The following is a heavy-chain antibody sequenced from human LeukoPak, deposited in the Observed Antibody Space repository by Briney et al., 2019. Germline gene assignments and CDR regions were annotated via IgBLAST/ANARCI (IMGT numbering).Heavy chain of an antibody. V-gene: IGHV3-48*02. CDR3: AREGPYRVN. Sequence: GSLRLSCAASGFTLTSYSMNWVRQAPGKGLEWISVISSGGAPIYYAESVKGRFTISRDSAKNSVYLQMNSLRDEDTAVYYCAREGPYRVNWGQGTLVTVSS. CDR1: GFTLTSYS. J-gene: IGHJ4*02. CDR2: ISSGGAPI.